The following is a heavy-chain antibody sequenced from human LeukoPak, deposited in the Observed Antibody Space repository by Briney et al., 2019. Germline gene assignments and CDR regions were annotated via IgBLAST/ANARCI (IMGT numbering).Heavy chain of an antibody. CDR3: ARVQKGIAAAGTGGGWFDP. J-gene: IGHJ5*02. Sequence: PGGSLRLSCAASGFTFSSYSMNWVRQAPGKGLEWVSSISSSSSYIYYADSVRGQFTISRDNARNSLYLQMNSLRAEDTAVYYCARVQKGIAAAGTGGGWFDPWGQGTLVTVSA. CDR2: ISSSSSYI. V-gene: IGHV3-21*04. D-gene: IGHD6-13*01. CDR1: GFTFSSYS.